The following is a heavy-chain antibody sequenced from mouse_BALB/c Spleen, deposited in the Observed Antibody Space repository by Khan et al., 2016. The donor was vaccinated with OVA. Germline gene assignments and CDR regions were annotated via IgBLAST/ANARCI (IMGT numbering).Heavy chain of an antibody. D-gene: IGHD1-2*01. CDR1: GYSISSGYG. V-gene: IGHV3-2*02. Sequence: EVQLQESGPGLVKPSQSLSLTCTVTGYSISSGYGWNWIRQFPGNKLEWMGYISYSGSANYNPSLKSRISSNRVTSKNQFFLQLDSVTTEDTATYYRARTARIKYWGQGTTLTVAT. CDR3: ARTARIKY. CDR2: ISYSGSA. J-gene: IGHJ2*01.